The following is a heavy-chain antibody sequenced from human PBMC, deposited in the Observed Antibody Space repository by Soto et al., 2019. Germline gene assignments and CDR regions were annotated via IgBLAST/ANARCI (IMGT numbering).Heavy chain of an antibody. CDR3: ATTVTTFDY. Sequence: GGSLRLSCAASGFTFSDHYMDWVRQAPGKGLEWVGRIRNKANSYTTEYAASVKGRFTISRDDSKNSLYLQMNSLKTEDTAVYYCATTVTTFDYWGQGTLVIVSS. J-gene: IGHJ4*02. D-gene: IGHD4-17*01. V-gene: IGHV3-72*01. CDR2: IRNKANSYTT. CDR1: GFTFSDHY.